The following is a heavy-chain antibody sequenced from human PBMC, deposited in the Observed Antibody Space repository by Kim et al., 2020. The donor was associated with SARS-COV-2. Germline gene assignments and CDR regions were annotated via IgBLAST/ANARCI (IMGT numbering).Heavy chain of an antibody. J-gene: IGHJ4*02. CDR2: IYSGGSST. CDR1: GFTFSSYA. V-gene: IGHV3-23*03. Sequence: GGSLRLSCAASGFTFSSYAMSWVRQAPGKGLEWVSVIYSGGSSTYYADSVKGRFTISRDNSKNTLYLQMNSLRAEDTAVYYCAKGSEMATIYFDYWGQGTLLTVSS. D-gene: IGHD5-12*01. CDR3: AKGSEMATIYFDY.